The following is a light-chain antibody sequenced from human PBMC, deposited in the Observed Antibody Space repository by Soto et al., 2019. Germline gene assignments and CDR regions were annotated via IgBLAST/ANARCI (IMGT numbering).Light chain of an antibody. Sequence: QSVLTQPPSVSGSPGQSVPISCTGTSADIGSYNRVSWYQQPPGAAPKLMICDVNNRPSGVPERFSGSKSGNTASLTIFWLQAEDEADYYCSSFTTSDTYVFGTGTKVTVL. CDR3: SSFTTSDTYV. J-gene: IGLJ1*01. V-gene: IGLV2-18*02. CDR2: DVN. CDR1: SADIGSYNR.